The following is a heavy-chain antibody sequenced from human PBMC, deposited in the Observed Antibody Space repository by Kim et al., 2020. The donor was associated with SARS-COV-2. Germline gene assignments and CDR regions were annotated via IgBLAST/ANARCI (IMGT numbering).Heavy chain of an antibody. CDR1: GGSISSSSYY. CDR3: ARHALSIAVAEFDP. CDR2: IYYSGST. Sequence: SETLSLTCTVSGGSISSSSYYWGWIRQPPGKGLEWIGSIYYSGSTYYNPSLKSRVTISVDTSKNQFSLKLSSVTAADTAVYYCARHALSIAVAEFDPWGQGTLVTVSS. V-gene: IGHV4-39*01. D-gene: IGHD6-19*01. J-gene: IGHJ5*02.